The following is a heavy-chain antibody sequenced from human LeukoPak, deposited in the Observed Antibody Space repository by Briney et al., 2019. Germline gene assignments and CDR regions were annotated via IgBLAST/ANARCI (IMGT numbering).Heavy chain of an antibody. CDR2: IRYDGSNE. CDR3: GRCINGVWRGLDY. Sequence: GGSLRLSCAASGFTFSSYGMDWVRQAPGKGLEWVAYIRYDGSNEYYADSVKGRFTISRDNSKSTLYVQMNSLRAEDTAVYYRGRCINGVWRGLDYWGQGTLVTVSS. CDR1: GFTFSSYG. D-gene: IGHD2-8*01. J-gene: IGHJ4*02. V-gene: IGHV3-30*02.